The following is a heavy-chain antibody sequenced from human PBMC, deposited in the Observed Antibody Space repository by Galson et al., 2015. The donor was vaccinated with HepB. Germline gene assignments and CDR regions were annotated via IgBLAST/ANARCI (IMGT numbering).Heavy chain of an antibody. J-gene: IGHJ4*02. CDR2: INTSTGNP. CDR3: ARDALNYYDSSGYYYGRGGSFDY. Sequence: SVKVSCKASGYTFTSYAMNWVRQAPGQGLEWMGWINTSTGNPTYAQGFTGRFVFSLDTSVSTAYLQISSLKAEDTAVYYCARDALNYYDSSGYYYGRGGSFDYWGQGTLVTVSS. CDR1: GYTFTSYA. V-gene: IGHV7-4-1*02. D-gene: IGHD3-22*01.